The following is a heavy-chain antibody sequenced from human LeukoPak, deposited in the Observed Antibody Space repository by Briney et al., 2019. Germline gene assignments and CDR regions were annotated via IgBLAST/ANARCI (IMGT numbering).Heavy chain of an antibody. CDR2: IYHSGGST. V-gene: IGHV4-38-2*02. CDR1: NYSISISHY. D-gene: IGHD1-20*01. J-gene: IGHJ5*02. CDR3: ARDHTTLTGHIQYFDL. Sequence: SETLSLTCTVSNYSISISHYWGWIRQSPGKGLEWIGSIYHSGGSTFYNPSLESRITISVDTSKNQFSLKLNSVTAADTAVYYCARDHTTLTGHIQYFDLWGQGTLVTVSS.